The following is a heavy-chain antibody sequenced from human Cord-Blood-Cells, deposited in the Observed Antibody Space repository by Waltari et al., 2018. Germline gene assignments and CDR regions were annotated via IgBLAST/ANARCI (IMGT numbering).Heavy chain of an antibody. CDR3: ARGRSKLGSPFDY. J-gene: IGHJ4*02. Sequence: QVQLVQSGAEVKKPGASVKVSCKASGYTFTGYYMHWVRQAPGQGLEWRGRNNPNSGGTNYAQKFQGRVTMTRDTSISTAYMELSRLRSDDTAVYYCARGRSKLGSPFDYWGQGTLVTVSS. V-gene: IGHV1-2*06. D-gene: IGHD6-13*01. CDR2: NNPNSGGT. CDR1: GYTFTGYY.